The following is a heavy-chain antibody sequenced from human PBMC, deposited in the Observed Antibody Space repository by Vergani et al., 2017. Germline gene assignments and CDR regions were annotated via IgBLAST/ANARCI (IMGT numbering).Heavy chain of an antibody. CDR1: GFTFSSYA. CDR2: ISGSGGSP. D-gene: IGHD5-24*01. J-gene: IGHJ4*02. CDR3: AKDGSRRLGLGY. Sequence: EVQLLESGGGLVQPGGSLRLSCAASGFTFSSYAMSWVRQAPGKGLEWVSAISGSGGSPYYADSVKGRFTISRDNSKNTLYLQMNSLRAEDTAVYYCAKDGSRRLGLGYWGQGTLVTVSS. V-gene: IGHV3-23*01.